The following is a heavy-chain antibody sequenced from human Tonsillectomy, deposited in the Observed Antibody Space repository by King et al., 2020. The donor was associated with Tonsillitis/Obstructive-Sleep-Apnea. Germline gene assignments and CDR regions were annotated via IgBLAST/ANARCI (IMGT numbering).Heavy chain of an antibody. V-gene: IGHV4-34*01. CDR1: GGSFSGYY. Sequence: VQLQQWGAGLLKPSETLSLTCAVYGGSFSGYYWSWIRQPPGKGLEWIGEINHSGRTNYSPSLKSRVTISVDTSKNQFSLKLSSVTAADTALYYLARDLTPTALDYWGQGALVTVSS. CDR2: INHSGRT. J-gene: IGHJ4*02. D-gene: IGHD3-9*01. CDR3: ARDLTPTALDY.